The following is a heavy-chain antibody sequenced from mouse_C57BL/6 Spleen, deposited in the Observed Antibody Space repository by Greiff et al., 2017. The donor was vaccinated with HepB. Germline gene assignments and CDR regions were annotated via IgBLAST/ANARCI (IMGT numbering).Heavy chain of an antibody. J-gene: IGHJ4*01. D-gene: IGHD1-1*01. CDR2: INPNNGGT. Sequence: EVQLQQSGPELVKPGASVKISCKASGYTFTDYYMHWVKQSHGKSLEWIGDINPNNGGTSYNQKFKGKATLTVDKSSSTAYMELRSLTSEDSAVYDCARGDYYGSSPDYDAMDYWGQGTSVTVSS. CDR3: ARGDYYGSSPDYDAMDY. V-gene: IGHV1-26*01. CDR1: GYTFTDYY.